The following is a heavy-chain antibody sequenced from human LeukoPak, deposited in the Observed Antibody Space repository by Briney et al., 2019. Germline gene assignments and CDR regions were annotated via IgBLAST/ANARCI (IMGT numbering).Heavy chain of an antibody. Sequence: GGSLRLSCAASGFTFSSYGMHWVRQAPGKGLEWVAFIRYDGSNKYYADSVKGRFTISRDNSKHTLYLQMNSLRAEDTAVYYCAKDHLYYYYMDVWGKGTTVTISS. J-gene: IGHJ6*03. CDR2: IRYDGSNK. CDR1: GFTFSSYG. V-gene: IGHV3-30*02. CDR3: AKDHLYYYYMDV.